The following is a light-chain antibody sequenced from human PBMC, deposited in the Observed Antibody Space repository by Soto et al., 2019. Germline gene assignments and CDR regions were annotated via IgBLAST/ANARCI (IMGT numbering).Light chain of an antibody. CDR2: GAS. V-gene: IGKV3-20*01. CDR3: QQYGSSPYT. Sequence: EIVLTQSPGTLSLSPGERATLSCRASQSVYSSLAWYQQKHGQAPRLLIYGASTRATGIPARFSGSGSGTEFTLTISRLQSEDFAVYYCQQYGSSPYTFGQGTKVDIK. CDR1: QSVYSS. J-gene: IGKJ2*01.